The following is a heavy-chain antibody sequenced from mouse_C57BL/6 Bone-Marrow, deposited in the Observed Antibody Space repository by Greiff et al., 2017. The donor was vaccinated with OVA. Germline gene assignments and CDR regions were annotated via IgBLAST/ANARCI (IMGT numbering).Heavy chain of an antibody. CDR1: GFTFSDYG. D-gene: IGHD1-1*01. V-gene: IGHV5-17*01. J-gene: IGHJ4*01. CDR2: ISSGSSTI. CDR3: ARITTGYYAMDY. Sequence: DVKLVESGGGLVKPGGSLKLSCAASGFTFSDYGMHWVRQAPEKGLEWVAYISSGSSTIYYADTVKGRFTISRDNAKNTLFLQMTSRRSEDTAMYYCARITTGYYAMDYWGQGTSVTVSS.